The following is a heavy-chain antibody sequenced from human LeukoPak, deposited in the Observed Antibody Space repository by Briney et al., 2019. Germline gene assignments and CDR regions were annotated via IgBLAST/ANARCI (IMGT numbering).Heavy chain of an antibody. J-gene: IGHJ6*03. CDR2: IRAKPYGATT. V-gene: IGHV3-49*04. Sequence: PGGSLRLSCTTSGFTFADYPVTWVRQAPGKGLEWVAFIRAKPYGATTEYAASVKGRFIISRDDSTRITYLQMNSLKTEDTAVYYCASGWGRTKGYYSHYYMDVWGKGTTVIVSS. D-gene: IGHD3-16*01. CDR3: ASGWGRTKGYYSHYYMDV. CDR1: GFTFADYP.